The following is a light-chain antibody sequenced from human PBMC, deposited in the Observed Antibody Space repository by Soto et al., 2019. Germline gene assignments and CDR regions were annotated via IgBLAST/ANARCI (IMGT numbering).Light chain of an antibody. CDR2: EVS. Sequence: QLVLTQPASVSGSPGQSITISCTGTSSDVGGYNSVSWYQHHPDKAPRLMIYEVSLRPSTVSSRFSGSKSGNTASLTISGLQAEDEADYYCSSYSSSSTLFGGGTKLTVL. J-gene: IGLJ2*01. V-gene: IGLV2-14*01. CDR1: SSDVGGYNS. CDR3: SSYSSSSTL.